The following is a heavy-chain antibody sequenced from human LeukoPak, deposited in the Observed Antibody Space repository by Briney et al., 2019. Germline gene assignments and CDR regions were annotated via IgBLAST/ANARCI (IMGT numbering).Heavy chain of an antibody. CDR3: ARSSGVVIHNWFDP. CDR1: DGSIRGSSYY. D-gene: IGHD3-3*01. V-gene: IGHV4-39*01. CDR2: IYYSGST. J-gene: IGHJ5*02. Sequence: SETLSLTCTVSDGSIRGSSYYWVWIRQPPGKGLEWIGTIYYSGSTYYNPSLKSRVTISADTSKNQLSLKVRSVTAADTAVYYCARSSGVVIHNWFDPWGQGTLVTVSS.